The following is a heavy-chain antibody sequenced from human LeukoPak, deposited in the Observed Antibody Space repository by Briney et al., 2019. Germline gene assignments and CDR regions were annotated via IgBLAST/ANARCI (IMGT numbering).Heavy chain of an antibody. CDR2: ISHDGSNK. D-gene: IGHD5-18*01. J-gene: IGHJ4*02. Sequence: PGGSLRLSCAASGFRFSSYAMQWVRQAPGKGLEWVAVISHDGSNKYYADSVKGRFTISRDDSENTLYLQMNSLRAEDTAVYYCARERGTWIQLWSSYYFDYWGQGTLVTVSS. CDR3: ARERGTWIQLWSSYYFDY. CDR1: GFRFSSYA. V-gene: IGHV3-30-3*01.